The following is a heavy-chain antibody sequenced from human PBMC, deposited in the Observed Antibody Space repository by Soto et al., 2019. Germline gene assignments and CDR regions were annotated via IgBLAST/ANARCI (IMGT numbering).Heavy chain of an antibody. Sequence: QITLKESGPTLVKLTQTLTLTCTFSGFSLSTSGVGVGWIRQPPGKALEWLALIYWDDDKRYSPSLKSRLTITKDTSKNQVVLTMTNMDPVDTATYYCAHSIGIRGLDSSGYWSDFDYWGQGTLVTVSS. D-gene: IGHD3-22*01. CDR1: GFSLSTSGVG. CDR2: IYWDDDK. CDR3: AHSIGIRGLDSSGYWSDFDY. J-gene: IGHJ4*02. V-gene: IGHV2-5*02.